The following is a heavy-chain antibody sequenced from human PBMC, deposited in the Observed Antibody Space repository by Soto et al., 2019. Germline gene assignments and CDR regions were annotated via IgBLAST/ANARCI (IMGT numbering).Heavy chain of an antibody. CDR2: IDHDGPT. J-gene: IGHJ4*02. CDR3: VRDSHGDY. CDR1: GFTFSNYW. Sequence: EVQLVESGGGLVLPGGSLRLSCAGSGFTFSNYWMHWVRQAPGKGLEWVSRIDHDGPTDYADSVRGRFTSSRDNAENTLYLQMNSLRPEDTAVYYCVRDSHGDYWGQGTLVTVSS. V-gene: IGHV3-74*01.